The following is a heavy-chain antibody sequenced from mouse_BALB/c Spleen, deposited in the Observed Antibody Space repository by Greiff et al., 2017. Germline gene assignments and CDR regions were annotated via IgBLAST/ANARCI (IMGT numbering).Heavy chain of an antibody. CDR3: ARKRSQYDYEAMDY. CDR1: GYSITSDYA. Sequence: EVQLQESGPGLVKPSQSLSLTCTVTGYSITSDYAWNWIRQFPGNKLEWMGYISYSGSTSYNPSLKSRISITRDTSKNQFFLQLNSVTTEDTATYYCARKRSQYDYEAMDYWGQGTSVTVSS. V-gene: IGHV3-2*02. CDR2: ISYSGST. J-gene: IGHJ4*01.